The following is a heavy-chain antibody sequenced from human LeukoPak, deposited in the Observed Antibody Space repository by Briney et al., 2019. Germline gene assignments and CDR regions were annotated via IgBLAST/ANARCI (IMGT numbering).Heavy chain of an antibody. CDR3: ARVMGYYDSSGYYYDNTFDY. V-gene: IGHV3-21*01. CDR1: GFTFSSYS. J-gene: IGHJ4*02. CDR2: ISTTSRDI. Sequence: KPGGSLRLSCAAPGFTFSSYSMNWVRQAPGKGLEWVSSISTTSRDIYYTDSVKGRFTISRDNAKNSLYLQMNSLRAEDTAVYYCARVMGYYDSSGYYYDNTFDYWGQGTLVTVSS. D-gene: IGHD3-22*01.